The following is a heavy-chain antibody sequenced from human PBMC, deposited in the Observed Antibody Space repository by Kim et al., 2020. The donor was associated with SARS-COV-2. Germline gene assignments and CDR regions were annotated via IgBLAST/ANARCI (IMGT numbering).Heavy chain of an antibody. CDR3: ARHLRSSSWHYYYYGMDV. D-gene: IGHD6-13*01. J-gene: IGHJ6*02. CDR2: IYYSGST. Sequence: SETLSLTCTVSGGSISSSSYYWGWIRQPPGKGLEWIGSIYYSGSTYYNPSLKSRVTISVDTSKNQFSLKLSSVTAADTAVYYCARHLRSSSWHYYYYGMDVWGQGTTVTVSS. CDR1: GGSISSSSYY. V-gene: IGHV4-39*01.